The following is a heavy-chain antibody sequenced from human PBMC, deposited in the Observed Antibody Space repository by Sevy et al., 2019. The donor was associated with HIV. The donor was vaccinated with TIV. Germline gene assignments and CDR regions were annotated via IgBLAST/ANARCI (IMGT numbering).Heavy chain of an antibody. Sequence: GGSLTLSCVASGFNLENFWMNWVRHAPGKGLEWVANIRQDGSEIYYVASVKGRFTISRDNARNLVYLQMNSLRVEDTALYYCVRAIQSDGSFWGQGALVTVSS. D-gene: IGHD6-19*01. CDR1: GFNLENFW. CDR2: IRQDGSEI. J-gene: IGHJ4*02. CDR3: VRAIQSDGSF. V-gene: IGHV3-7*01.